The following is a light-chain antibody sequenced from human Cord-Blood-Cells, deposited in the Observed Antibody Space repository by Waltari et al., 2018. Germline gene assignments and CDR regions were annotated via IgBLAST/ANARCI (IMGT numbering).Light chain of an antibody. Sequence: QSALTQPASVSGSPGQSITISCTGTSRDVGGYTYVSWYQQHPGTAPKLMIYDVSKRPSGFSNRFSGSKSGNTASLTISGLQAEDEADYYCSSYTSSSTWVFGGGTKLTVL. V-gene: IGLV2-14*01. CDR1: SRDVGGYTY. CDR3: SSYTSSSTWV. CDR2: DVS. J-gene: IGLJ3*02.